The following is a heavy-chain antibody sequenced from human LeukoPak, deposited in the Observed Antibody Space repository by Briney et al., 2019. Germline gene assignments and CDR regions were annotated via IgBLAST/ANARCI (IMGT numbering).Heavy chain of an antibody. CDR1: GYTFTSYG. J-gene: IGHJ4*02. D-gene: IGHD5-12*01. CDR3: ARGSRNSDYESQFDC. V-gene: IGHV1-18*01. Sequence: ASVTVSCKASGYTFTSYGVSWVRQAPGQGLEWMGWINVYNGNTKYAQKLQGRVTMTTDTSTSTAYMELRSLRSDDTAVYYCARGSRNSDYESQFDCWGQGTLVTVSS. CDR2: INVYNGNT.